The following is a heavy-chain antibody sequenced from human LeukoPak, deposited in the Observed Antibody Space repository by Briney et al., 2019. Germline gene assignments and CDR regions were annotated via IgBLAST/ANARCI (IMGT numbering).Heavy chain of an antibody. CDR3: AKVSGGGLYYDGMDV. V-gene: IGHV3-23*01. Sequence: GGSLRLSCAASGFTFNNYAMNWVRQAPGKGLEWVSVISGSGGTTYYADSVKGRFTISRDSSKNTLYLQMNSLRAEDTAVYYCAKVSGGGLYYDGMDVWGQGTTVTVSS. CDR1: GFTFNNYA. CDR2: ISGSGGTT. J-gene: IGHJ6*02. D-gene: IGHD1-14*01.